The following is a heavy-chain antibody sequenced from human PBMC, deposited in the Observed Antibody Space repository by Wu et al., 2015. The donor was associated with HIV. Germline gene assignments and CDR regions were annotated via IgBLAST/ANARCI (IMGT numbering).Heavy chain of an antibody. J-gene: IGHJ3*01. V-gene: IGHV1-69*05. Sequence: QVHLVQSGAEVKKPGSSVKISCKASGNTFNAINWVRQAPGQGLEWMGGIIPIFGGAYYAQKFQDRVTITTDGSTNTAYMELSSLRSEDTAVYYCARDLWNYDLLTGYPRNGAFDLWGRGTRVTVSS. CDR1: GNTFNA. D-gene: IGHD3-9*01. CDR3: ARDLWNYDLLTGYPRNGAFDL. CDR2: IIPIFGGA.